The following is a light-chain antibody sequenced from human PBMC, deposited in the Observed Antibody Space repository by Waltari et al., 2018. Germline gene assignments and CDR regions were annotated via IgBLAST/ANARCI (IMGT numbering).Light chain of an antibody. CDR3: QQYINRPRT. J-gene: IGKJ1*01. CDR2: GAS. V-gene: IGKV3-15*01. CDR1: QSVNTN. Sequence: EIILTQSPATLSVFPGEETSLSCRASQSVNTNLAWYQHKPGQAPRLLISGASIRATGIPARFRGSGSGTEFTLTISSLQSEDLAVYYCQQYINRPRTFGQGTKVEIK.